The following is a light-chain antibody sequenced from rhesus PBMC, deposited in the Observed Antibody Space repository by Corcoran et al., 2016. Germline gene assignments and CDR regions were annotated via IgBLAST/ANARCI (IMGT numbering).Light chain of an antibody. CDR1: QNIYSN. J-gene: IGKJ2*01. V-gene: IGKV1S8*01. Sequence: DIQMTQSPSALSASVGDRVTISCRASQNIYSNLAWYQQKPGKASKLLIYAASSWQTGIPSRFSGSGSGTVFTLTINSLQPDDSAAYYCQHYSDNPYSFGLGTKVEIK. CDR2: AAS. CDR3: QHYSDNPYS.